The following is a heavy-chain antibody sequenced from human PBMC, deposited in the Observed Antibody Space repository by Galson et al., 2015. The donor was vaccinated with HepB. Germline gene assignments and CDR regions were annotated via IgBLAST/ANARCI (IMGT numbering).Heavy chain of an antibody. CDR3: ARDGKTSITMVRGIIINYYGMDV. Sequence: SVKVSCKASGYTFTSYGISWVRQAPGQGLEWMGWISAYNGNTNYAQKLQGRVTMTTDTSTSTAYMELRSLRSDGTAVYYCARDGKTSITMVRGIIINYYGMDVWGQGTTVTVSS. J-gene: IGHJ6*02. D-gene: IGHD3-10*01. CDR1: GYTFTSYG. CDR2: ISAYNGNT. V-gene: IGHV1-18*01.